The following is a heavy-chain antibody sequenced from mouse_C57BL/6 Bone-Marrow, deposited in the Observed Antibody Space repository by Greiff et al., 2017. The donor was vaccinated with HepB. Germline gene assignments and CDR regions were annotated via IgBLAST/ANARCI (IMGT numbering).Heavy chain of an antibody. CDR1: GYTFTDYE. CDR3: TRDGSSPAWFAY. J-gene: IGHJ3*01. Sequence: QVQLQQSGAELVRPGASVTLSCKASGYTFTDYEMHWVKQTPVHGLEWIGAIDPETGATAYNQKFKGKAILTADKSSSTAYMELRSLTSEDSAVYYCTRDGSSPAWFAYWGQGTLVTVSA. V-gene: IGHV1-15*01. CDR2: IDPETGAT. D-gene: IGHD1-1*01.